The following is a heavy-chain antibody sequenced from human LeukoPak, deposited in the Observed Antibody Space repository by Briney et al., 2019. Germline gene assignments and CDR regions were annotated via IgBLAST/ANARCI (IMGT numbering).Heavy chain of an antibody. Sequence: GGSLRLSCEASGFTFNNYWMSWVRQAPGKGPEWVAHIKGNGNERYYADSVKGRFTISRDNVKQSLCLQMNSLRVEDTAVYYCARGPGDYDASDIWGQGTMVTVSS. J-gene: IGHJ3*02. CDR2: IKGNGNER. CDR1: GFTFNNYW. CDR3: ARGPGDYDASDI. V-gene: IGHV3-7*01. D-gene: IGHD4-11*01.